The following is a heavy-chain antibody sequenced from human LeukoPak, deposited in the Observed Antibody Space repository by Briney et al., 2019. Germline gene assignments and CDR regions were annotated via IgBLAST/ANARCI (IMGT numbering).Heavy chain of an antibody. CDR3: ARSAGLELRAYYYGMDV. CDR1: GGSISGYY. CDR2: IYYSGST. J-gene: IGHJ6*02. D-gene: IGHD1-7*01. Sequence: SETLSLTCTVSGGSISGYYWSWIRQPPGKGLEWIGYIYYSGSTNYNPSLKSRVTISVDTSKNQFSLKLSSVTAADTAVYYCARSAGLELRAYYYGMDVWGQGTTVTVSS. V-gene: IGHV4-59*01.